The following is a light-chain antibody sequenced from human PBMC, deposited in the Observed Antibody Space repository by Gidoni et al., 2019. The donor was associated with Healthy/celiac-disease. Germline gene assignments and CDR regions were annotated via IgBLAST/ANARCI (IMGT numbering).Light chain of an antibody. V-gene: IGLV1-40*01. CDR2: GNS. Sequence: QSVLTQPPSGPGAPGQTVTISRTGSSSNIGAGYDVHWYQQLPGTAPKLLLYGNSNRPSGVPDRFSGSKSGTSASRAITGLQAEDEADYYCQSYDSSLSGSVVFGGGTKLTVL. CDR1: SSNIGAGYD. J-gene: IGLJ2*01. CDR3: QSYDSSLSGSVV.